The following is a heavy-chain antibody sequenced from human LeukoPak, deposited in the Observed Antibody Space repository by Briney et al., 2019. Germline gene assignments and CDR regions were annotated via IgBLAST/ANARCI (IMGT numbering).Heavy chain of an antibody. D-gene: IGHD2-2*01. CDR3: AIVIVPAARATHYYYYGMDV. J-gene: IGHJ6*02. CDR2: INAGDGST. CDR1: GYTFTTYA. Sequence: ASVNVSCKASGYTFTTYAMHWVRQAPGQSLEWMGWINAGDGSTKYSQKSQGRVTITRDTSATTVYMELSSLTSEDTAVYYCAIVIVPAARATHYYYYGMDVWGQGTTVTVSS. V-gene: IGHV1-3*01.